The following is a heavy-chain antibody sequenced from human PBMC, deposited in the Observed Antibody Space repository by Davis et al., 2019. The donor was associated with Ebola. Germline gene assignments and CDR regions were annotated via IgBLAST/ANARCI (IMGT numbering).Heavy chain of an antibody. CDR3: ARVWGFKMTTVNKGNNPYYYYGMDV. CDR2: INHSGST. J-gene: IGHJ6*02. Sequence: SETLSLTCTVSGGSISSYYWSWIRQPPGKGLGWIGEINHSGSTNYHPSLKSRVTISVDTSKNQFSLKLSSVTAADTAVYYCARVWGFKMTTVNKGNNPYYYYGMDVWGQGTTVTVSS. V-gene: IGHV4-34*01. D-gene: IGHD4-17*01. CDR1: GGSISSYY.